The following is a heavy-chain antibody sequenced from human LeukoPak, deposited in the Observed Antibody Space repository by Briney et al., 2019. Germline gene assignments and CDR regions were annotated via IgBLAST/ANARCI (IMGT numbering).Heavy chain of an antibody. V-gene: IGHV5-51*01. J-gene: IGHJ6*03. D-gene: IGHD5-18*01. CDR2: IYPGDSDT. CDR1: GYSFTSYW. Sequence: GESLKISCKGSGYSFTSYWIGWVRQVPGKGLEWMGIIYPGDSDTRYSPSFQGQVTISADKSISTAYLQWSSLKASDTAMYYCARRSGYSYGSYYYYYYMDVWGKGTTVTVSS. CDR3: ARRSGYSYGSYYYYYYMDV.